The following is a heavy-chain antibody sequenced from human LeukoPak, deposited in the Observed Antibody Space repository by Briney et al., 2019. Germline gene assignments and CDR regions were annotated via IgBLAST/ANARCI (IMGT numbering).Heavy chain of an antibody. V-gene: IGHV3-30*04. D-gene: IGHD3-10*01. CDR2: ISYDGSNK. CDR1: GFTFSSYV. Sequence: GGSLRLSCAASGFTFSSYVMQWVRQAPGKGLEWVAVISYDGSNKYYADSVKGRFTISRDNSKNTLYLQMNSLRAEDTAVYYCARELGSGSYRARSSDAFDIWGQGTMVTVYS. J-gene: IGHJ3*02. CDR3: ARELGSGSYRARSSDAFDI.